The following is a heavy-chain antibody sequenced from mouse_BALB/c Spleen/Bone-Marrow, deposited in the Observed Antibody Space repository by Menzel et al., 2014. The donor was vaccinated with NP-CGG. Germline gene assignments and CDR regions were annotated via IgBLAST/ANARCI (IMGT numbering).Heavy chain of an antibody. Sequence: EVQLQQSGGGLVQPGGSLKLSCAASGFDFSRYWMSWVRQAPGKGLEWIGEVNPDSSTINYTPSLKDKFIISRDNAKNTLYLQMSKVRSEDTALYYCARGDWAWFVYWGQGTLVTVSA. CDR2: VNPDSSTI. V-gene: IGHV4-1*02. CDR3: ARGDWAWFVY. CDR1: GFDFSRYW. J-gene: IGHJ3*01. D-gene: IGHD4-1*01.